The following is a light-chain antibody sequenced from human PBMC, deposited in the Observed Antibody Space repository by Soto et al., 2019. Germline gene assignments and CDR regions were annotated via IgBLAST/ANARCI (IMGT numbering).Light chain of an antibody. CDR3: QQYYATPYT. Sequence: DIVMTQSLDSLAVSLGERATISCKSSQSVFYRTDNKDFLAWYQQRPGQPPKLLISWASTRESGVPDRFSGSGSGTDFTLTISSPQPEDVARYYGQQYYATPYTFGRGTKLQIK. J-gene: IGKJ2*01. CDR1: QSVFYRTDNKDF. V-gene: IGKV4-1*01. CDR2: WAS.